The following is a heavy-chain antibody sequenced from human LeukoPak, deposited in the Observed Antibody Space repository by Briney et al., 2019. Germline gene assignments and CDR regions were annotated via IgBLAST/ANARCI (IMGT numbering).Heavy chain of an antibody. J-gene: IGHJ4*02. CDR1: GFTFSTYG. V-gene: IGHV3-30*03. CDR2: ISYDGGNK. CDR3: ARKEGWYVFDY. Sequence: GGSLRLSCAASGFTFSTYGMHWVRQAPGKGLEWVAVISYDGGNKYYADSVKGRFTISRDNSKNTLYLQMNSLRAEDTAVYYRARKEGWYVFDYWGQGTLVTVSS. D-gene: IGHD6-19*01.